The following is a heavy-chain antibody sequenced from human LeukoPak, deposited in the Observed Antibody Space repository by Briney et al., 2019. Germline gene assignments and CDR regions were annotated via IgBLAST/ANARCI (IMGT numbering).Heavy chain of an antibody. J-gene: IGHJ4*02. D-gene: IGHD5-12*01. CDR1: GGSISGYY. Sequence: SETLSLTCTVSGGSISGYYWSWIRQPAGKGLEWIGRIYTSGSTNYNPSLKSRVAMSVDTSKNQFSLKLSSVTAADTAVYYCARDLSGYDYFDYWGQGTLVTVSS. CDR3: ARDLSGYDYFDY. V-gene: IGHV4-4*07. CDR2: IYTSGST.